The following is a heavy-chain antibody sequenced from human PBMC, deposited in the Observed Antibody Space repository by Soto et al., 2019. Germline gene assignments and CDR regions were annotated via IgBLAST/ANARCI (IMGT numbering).Heavy chain of an antibody. D-gene: IGHD2-2*01. CDR1: GYSFTSYW. V-gene: IGHV5-10-1*01. Sequence: GESLKISCKGSGYSFTSYWISWVRQMPGKGLEWMGRIDPSDSYTNYSPSFQGHVTISADKSISTAYLQWSSLKASDTAMCYCARLAAISQNYYYYGMDVWGQGTTVTVSS. CDR2: IDPSDSYT. J-gene: IGHJ6*02. CDR3: ARLAAISQNYYYYGMDV.